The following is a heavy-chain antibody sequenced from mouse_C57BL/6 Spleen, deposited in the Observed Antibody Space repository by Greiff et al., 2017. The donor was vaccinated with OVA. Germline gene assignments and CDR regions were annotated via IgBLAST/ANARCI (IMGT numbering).Heavy chain of an antibody. V-gene: IGHV1-61*01. CDR1: GYTFTSYW. Sequence: QVQLKQPGAELVRPGSSVKLSCKASGYTFTSYWMDWVKQRPGQGLEWIGNIYPSDSETNYNQKFKDKATVTVDKSSSTAYMQLSSRTSEDSAVDYCARPPYDYDKGAYWGQGTLVTVSA. J-gene: IGHJ3*01. CDR3: ARPPYDYDKGAY. CDR2: IYPSDSET. D-gene: IGHD2-4*01.